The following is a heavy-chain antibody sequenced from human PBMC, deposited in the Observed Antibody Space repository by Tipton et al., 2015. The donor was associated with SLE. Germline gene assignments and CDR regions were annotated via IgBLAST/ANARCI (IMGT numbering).Heavy chain of an antibody. CDR3: ARERESIAARLVLGPLDY. CDR1: GGSISSYY. CDR2: IYYSGST. V-gene: IGHV4-59*12. Sequence: LRLSCTVSGGSISSYYWSWIRQPPGKGLEWIGYIYYSGSTNYNPSLKSRVTISVDTSKNQFSLKLSSVTAADTAVYYCARERESIAARLVLGPLDYWGQGTLVTVSS. D-gene: IGHD6-6*01. J-gene: IGHJ4*02.